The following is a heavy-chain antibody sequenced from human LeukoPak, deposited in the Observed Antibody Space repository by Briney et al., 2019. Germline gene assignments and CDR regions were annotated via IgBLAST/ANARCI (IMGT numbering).Heavy chain of an antibody. Sequence: SETLSLTCAVYGGSFSGYYWSWIRQPPGKGLEWIGEINHSGSTNYNPSLKSRVTISVDTSKNQFSLKLSSVTAADTAVYYCARGRGGGNSPHQDYRGQGTLVTVSS. J-gene: IGHJ4*02. CDR1: GGSFSGYY. V-gene: IGHV4-34*01. CDR2: INHSGST. CDR3: ARGRGGGNSPHQDY. D-gene: IGHD4-23*01.